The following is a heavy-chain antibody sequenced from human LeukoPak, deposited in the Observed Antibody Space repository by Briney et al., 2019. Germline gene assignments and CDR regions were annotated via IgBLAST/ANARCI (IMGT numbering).Heavy chain of an antibody. D-gene: IGHD4-23*01. J-gene: IGHJ4*02. CDR3: ATSYDYGGKGSFDY. CDR2: IYPGDSDT. Sequence: GESLKISCQGSGYSFTNYWIGWVRQLPGKGLGWMGVIYPGDSDTRYSPSFQGQVTISADTSISTAYMELSTLRSDDTAVYYCATSYDYGGKGSFDYWGQGTLVTVSS. V-gene: IGHV5-51*01. CDR1: GYSFTNYW.